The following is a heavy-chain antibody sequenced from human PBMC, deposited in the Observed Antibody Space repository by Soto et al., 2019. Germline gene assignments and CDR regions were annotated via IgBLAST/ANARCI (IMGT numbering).Heavy chain of an antibody. V-gene: IGHV1-69*02. Sequence: ASVKVSCKASGGTFSSYTISWVRQAPGQGLEWMGRIIPILGIANYAQKFQGRVTITADKSTSTAYMELSSLRSEDTAVYYCARASYDAVESGPGNCYFDYWGQGTLVTVSS. D-gene: IGHD1-26*01. CDR1: GGTFSSYT. CDR2: IIPILGIA. CDR3: ARASYDAVESGPGNCYFDY. J-gene: IGHJ4*02.